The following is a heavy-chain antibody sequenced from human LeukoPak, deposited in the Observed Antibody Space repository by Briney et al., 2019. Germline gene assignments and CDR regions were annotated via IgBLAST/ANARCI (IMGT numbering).Heavy chain of an antibody. CDR1: GGSISSGDYY. J-gene: IGHJ6*03. V-gene: IGHV4-30-4*08. Sequence: SETLSLTCTVSGGSISSGDYYWSWIRQPPGKGLEWIGYIYYSGSTYYNPSLKSRVTISVDTSKNQFSLKLSSVTAADTAVYYCAREVSYAGDYYYYYMDVWAKGPRSPSP. CDR2: IYYSGST. CDR3: AREVSYAGDYYYYYMDV. D-gene: IGHD2-2*01.